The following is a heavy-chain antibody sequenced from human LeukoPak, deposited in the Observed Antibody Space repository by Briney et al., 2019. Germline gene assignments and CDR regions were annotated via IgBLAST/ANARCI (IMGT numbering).Heavy chain of an antibody. Sequence: PGGSLRLSCEASGFALGTSAMHWVRQTPDQGLEWVAYMRPDGDRKYADSVTGRFTISRDRSKNSLFLQMNSLKAEDTAVYYCAREGDILTGHTKSYGMDVWGQGTTVTVSS. CDR2: MRPDGDRK. V-gene: IGHV3-30*02. D-gene: IGHD3-9*01. CDR3: AREGDILTGHTKSYGMDV. J-gene: IGHJ6*02. CDR1: GFALGTSA.